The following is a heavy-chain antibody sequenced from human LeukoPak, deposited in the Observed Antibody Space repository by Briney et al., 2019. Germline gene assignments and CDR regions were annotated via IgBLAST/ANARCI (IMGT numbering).Heavy chain of an antibody. V-gene: IGHV1-8*01. Sequence: GASVKVSCKASGYTFTSYDINWVRQATGQGLEWMGWMNPNSGNTGYAQKFQGRVTMTRNTSISTAYMELSRLRSDDTAVYYCARALGPTYSSSPYWYFDLWGRGTLVTVSS. CDR1: GYTFTSYD. CDR3: ARALGPTYSSSPYWYFDL. CDR2: MNPNSGNT. D-gene: IGHD6-6*01. J-gene: IGHJ2*01.